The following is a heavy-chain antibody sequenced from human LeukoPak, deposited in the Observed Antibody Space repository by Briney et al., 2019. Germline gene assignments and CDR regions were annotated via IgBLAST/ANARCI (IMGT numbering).Heavy chain of an antibody. V-gene: IGHV4-34*01. D-gene: IGHD6-6*01. J-gene: IGHJ1*01. CDR3: ARHAGAARAAFQH. CDR1: GGSFSGYY. Sequence: SETLSLTCAVYGGSFSGYYWSWIRQPPGKGLEWIGEINHSGSTNYNPSLKSRVTISVDTSKNQFSLKLSSVTAADTAVYYCARHAGAARAAFQHWGQGTLVTVSS. CDR2: INHSGST.